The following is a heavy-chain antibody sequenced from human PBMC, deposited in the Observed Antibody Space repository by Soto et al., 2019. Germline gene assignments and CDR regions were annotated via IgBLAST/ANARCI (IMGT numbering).Heavy chain of an antibody. CDR1: GFTLSSYW. V-gene: IGHV3-74*01. J-gene: IGHJ3*01. Sequence: HPGGSLRLSCAASGFTLSSYWMHWVRQAPGKGLVWVSRVHSDGTTTTYADSVKGRFTISRDNARNTVSLQMSSLRAEDTAIYYCARGDRGGFDLWGHGTVVTVSS. CDR2: VHSDGTTT. CDR3: ARGDRGGFDL. D-gene: IGHD3-10*01.